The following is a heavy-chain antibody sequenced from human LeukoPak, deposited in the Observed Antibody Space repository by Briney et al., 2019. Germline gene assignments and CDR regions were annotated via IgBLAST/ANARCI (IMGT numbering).Heavy chain of an antibody. J-gene: IGHJ4*02. Sequence: GGSLRLSCAASGFTFSSYSMNWVRQAPGKGLEWVSSISSSSSYIYYADSVKGRFTISRDNAKNTLYLQMNSLRAEDTALYYCATSARTYIGSSLDYWGQGTLVTVSS. V-gene: IGHV3-21*01. CDR1: GFTFSSYS. CDR3: ATSARTYIGSSLDY. CDR2: ISSSSSYI. D-gene: IGHD2-15*01.